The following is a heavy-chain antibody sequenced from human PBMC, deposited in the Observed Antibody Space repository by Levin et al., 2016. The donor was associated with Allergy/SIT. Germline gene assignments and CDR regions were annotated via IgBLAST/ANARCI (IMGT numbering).Heavy chain of an antibody. V-gene: IGHV3-7*01. D-gene: IGHD3-3*01. J-gene: IGHJ4*02. CDR2: IKQDGSEK. CDR3: ARHLYDFWSGYFFDY. Sequence: WIRQPPGKGLEWVANIKQDGSEKYYVDSVKGRFTISRDNAKNSLYLQMNSLRAEDTAVYYCARHLYDFWSGYFFDYWGQGTLVTVSS.